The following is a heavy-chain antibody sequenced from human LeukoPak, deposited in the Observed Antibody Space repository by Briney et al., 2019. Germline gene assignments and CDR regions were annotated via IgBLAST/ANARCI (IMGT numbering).Heavy chain of an antibody. CDR2: IYYSGNS. CDR1: GGSISGYY. V-gene: IGHV4-59*12. Sequence: SETLSLTCTVSGGSISGYYWSWIRQPPGKGLEWIGYIYYSGNSNYNPSLKSRVTISVDRSKNQFSLKLSSVTAADTAVYYCARDATGGYCSSTSCYAGWFDPWGQGTLVTVSS. D-gene: IGHD2-2*01. CDR3: ARDATGGYCSSTSCYAGWFDP. J-gene: IGHJ5*02.